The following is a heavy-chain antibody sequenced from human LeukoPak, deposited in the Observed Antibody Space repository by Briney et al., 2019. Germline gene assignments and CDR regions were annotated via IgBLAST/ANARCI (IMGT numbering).Heavy chain of an antibody. Sequence: ASVKVSCKASGYTFTSYYMHWVRQAPGQGLEWMGIINPSVGSTSYAQKFQGRVTMTRDTSTSTVYMELSSLRSEDTAVYYCARERSPVVVPAAMVNYYYYGMDVWGQGTTVTVSS. CDR2: INPSVGST. J-gene: IGHJ6*02. V-gene: IGHV1-46*01. CDR1: GYTFTSYY. D-gene: IGHD2-2*01. CDR3: ARERSPVVVPAAMVNYYYYGMDV.